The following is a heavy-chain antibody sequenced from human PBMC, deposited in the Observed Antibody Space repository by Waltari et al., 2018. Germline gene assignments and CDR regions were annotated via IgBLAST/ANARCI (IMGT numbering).Heavy chain of an antibody. CDR1: GYSVPSTP. Sequence: DVQLVESGGGLVTPGGSLILSCSASGYSVPSTPRSWVRQAPGRGLEWVSSIGGTHSNIFYADSVKGRFTVSRDNAKNSLYLQMDNLRAEDSGLYFCTRDLYGSGGDWFDPWGQGTLVTVSS. CDR3: TRDLYGSGGDWFDP. J-gene: IGHJ5*02. CDR2: IGGTHSNI. V-gene: IGHV3-21*03. D-gene: IGHD3-10*01.